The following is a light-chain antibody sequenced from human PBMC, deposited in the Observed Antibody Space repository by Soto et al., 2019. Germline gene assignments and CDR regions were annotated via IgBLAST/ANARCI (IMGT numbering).Light chain of an antibody. CDR1: SSDVGSYKL. Sequence: QSALTQPASVSGSPGQSITISCTGTSSDVGSYKLVSWYQQHPGKAPKLMIYEGSKRPSGVSNRFSGSKSGNTASLTISGLQAEDEADYYCCSYASSWVFGGGTKLTVL. CDR3: CSYASSWV. J-gene: IGLJ3*02. V-gene: IGLV2-23*01. CDR2: EGS.